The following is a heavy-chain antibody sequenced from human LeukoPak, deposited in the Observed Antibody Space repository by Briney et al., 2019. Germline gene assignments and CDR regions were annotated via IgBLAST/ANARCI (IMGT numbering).Heavy chain of an antibody. Sequence: SETLFLTCAVSGYSISSGYYWGWIRQPPGKGLEWTGSIYHSGSTYYNPSLKSRVTISVDTSKNQFPLKLSSVTAADTAVYYCARHGVGLGYFDYWGQGTLVTVSS. J-gene: IGHJ4*02. CDR2: IYHSGST. CDR1: GYSISSGYY. V-gene: IGHV4-38-2*01. D-gene: IGHD3-10*01. CDR3: ARHGVGLGYFDY.